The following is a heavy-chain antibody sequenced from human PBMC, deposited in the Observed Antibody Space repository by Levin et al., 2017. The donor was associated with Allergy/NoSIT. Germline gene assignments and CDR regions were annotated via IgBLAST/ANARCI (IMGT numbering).Heavy chain of an antibody. Sequence: GESLKISCEASGFNFRDYYMSWIRQSPGKGLEWISYISSAGKTIYSADSVKGRFFVSRDNARNSLYLQMDNLRVDDTALYYCVRGVWGTWDAFEIWGQGTMVTVSS. D-gene: IGHD3-16*01. CDR2: ISSAGKTI. J-gene: IGHJ3*02. CDR1: GFNFRDYY. CDR3: VRGVWGTWDAFEI. V-gene: IGHV3-11*01.